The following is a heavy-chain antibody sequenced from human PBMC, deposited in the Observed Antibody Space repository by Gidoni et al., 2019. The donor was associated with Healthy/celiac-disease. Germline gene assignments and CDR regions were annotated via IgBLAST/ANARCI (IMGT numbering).Heavy chain of an antibody. V-gene: IGHV3-23*01. CDR1: GFTFSSHA. D-gene: IGHD6-13*01. CDR3: AKSTAAAPDYYYYYGMDV. CDR2: ISGSGGST. Sequence: EVQLLESGGGLVQPGGSLRFYCAASGFTFSSHAMSWVRQAPGKGLEWVSAISGSGGSTYYADSVKGRFTISRDNSMNTLYLQMNSLRAEDTAVYYCAKSTAAAPDYYYYYGMDVWGQGTTVTVSS. J-gene: IGHJ6*02.